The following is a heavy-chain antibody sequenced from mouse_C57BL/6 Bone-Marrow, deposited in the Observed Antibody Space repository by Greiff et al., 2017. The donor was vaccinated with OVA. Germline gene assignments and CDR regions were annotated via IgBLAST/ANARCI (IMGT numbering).Heavy chain of an antibody. CDR2: IDPSDSYT. D-gene: IGHD3-1*01. Sequence: VQLQQPGAELVKPGASVKLSCKASGYTFTSYWMQWVKQRPGQGLEWIGEIDPSDSYTNYNQKFKGKATLTVDTSSSTAYMQLSSLTSEDSAVYYCARSGLLSFAYWGQGPLVTVSA. CDR3: ARSGLLSFAY. J-gene: IGHJ3*01. CDR1: GYTFTSYW. V-gene: IGHV1-50*01.